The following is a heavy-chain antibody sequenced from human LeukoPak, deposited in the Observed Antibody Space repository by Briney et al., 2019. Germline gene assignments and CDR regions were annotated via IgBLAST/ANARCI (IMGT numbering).Heavy chain of an antibody. CDR2: TRNKANSYTT. CDR3: ARGPRPFFYGMDA. CDR1: GFTFSDHY. D-gene: IGHD6-6*01. Sequence: PGGSLRLSCAASGFTFSDHYMDWVRQAPGKGLEWVGRTRNKANSYTTEYAASVKGRFTISRGDSKNSLYLQMNSLKTEDTAVYYCARGPRPFFYGMDAWGQGTTVTVSS. J-gene: IGHJ6*02. V-gene: IGHV3-72*01.